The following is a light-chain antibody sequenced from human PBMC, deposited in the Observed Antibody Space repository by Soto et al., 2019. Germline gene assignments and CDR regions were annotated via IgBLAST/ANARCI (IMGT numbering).Light chain of an antibody. Sequence: DIQMTQSPSTLFASVGDRVTITCRASQNINMWLAWYQQKPGKAPKLLIYDASSLQSGVPSRFGGSGSGTDFTLTITSLLPDDCATYYCQHYSLYSPWTFGQGTKVDIK. J-gene: IGKJ1*01. CDR1: QNINMW. V-gene: IGKV1-5*01. CDR2: DAS. CDR3: QHYSLYSPWT.